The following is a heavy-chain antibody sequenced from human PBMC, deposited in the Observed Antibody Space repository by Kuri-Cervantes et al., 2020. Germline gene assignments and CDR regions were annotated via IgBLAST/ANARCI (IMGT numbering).Heavy chain of an antibody. V-gene: IGHV3-15*01. Sequence: ETLSLTCAASGFTFSNAWMSWVRQAPGKGLEWVGRIKSKTDGGTTDYAAPVKGRFTISRDDSKNTLYLQMNSLKTEDTAVYYCTTDYGATISFRDYWGQGTLVTVSS. D-gene: IGHD5-12*01. CDR3: TTDYGATISFRDY. CDR1: GFTFSNAW. J-gene: IGHJ4*02. CDR2: IKSKTDGGTT.